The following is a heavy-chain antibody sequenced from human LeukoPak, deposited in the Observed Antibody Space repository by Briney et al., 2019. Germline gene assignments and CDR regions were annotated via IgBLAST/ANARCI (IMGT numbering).Heavy chain of an antibody. V-gene: IGHV3-23*01. CDR2: ISGSGGST. CDR3: AKGLKGSSWHGDDY. CDR1: GFTFSSYA. Sequence: GGSLRLSCAASGFTFSSYAMSWVRQAPGKGLEWVSAISGSGGSTYYADSVKGRFTISRDNSKNTLYLQMNSLRAKDTAVYYCAKGLKGSSWHGDDYWGQGTLVTVSS. D-gene: IGHD6-13*01. J-gene: IGHJ4*02.